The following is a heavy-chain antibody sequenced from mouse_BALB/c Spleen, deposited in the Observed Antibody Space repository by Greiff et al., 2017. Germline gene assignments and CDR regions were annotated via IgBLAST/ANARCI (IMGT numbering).Heavy chain of an antibody. Sequence: EVQLQQSGAELVKPGASVKLSCTASGFNIKDTYMHWVKQRPEQGLEWIGRIDPANGNTKYDPKFQGKATITADTSSNTAYLQLSSLTSEDTAVYYCAREYYYYGSSPMDYWGQGTSVTVSS. CDR1: GFNIKDTY. V-gene: IGHV14-3*02. D-gene: IGHD1-1*01. J-gene: IGHJ4*01. CDR2: IDPANGNT. CDR3: AREYYYYGSSPMDY.